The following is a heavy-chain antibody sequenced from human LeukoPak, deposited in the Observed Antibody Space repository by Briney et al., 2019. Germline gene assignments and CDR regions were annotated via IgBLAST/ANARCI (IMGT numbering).Heavy chain of an antibody. CDR2: IYYSGST. CDR3: ARDYSNYAVAFDI. D-gene: IGHD4-11*01. CDR1: CGSISSYY. Sequence: SETLSLTCTVSCGSISSYYWSWIRQPPGKGLEWIGYIYYSGSTNYNPSLKSRVTISVDTSKNQFSLKLSSVTAADTAVYYCARDYSNYAVAFDIWGQGTMVTVSS. V-gene: IGHV4-59*01. J-gene: IGHJ3*02.